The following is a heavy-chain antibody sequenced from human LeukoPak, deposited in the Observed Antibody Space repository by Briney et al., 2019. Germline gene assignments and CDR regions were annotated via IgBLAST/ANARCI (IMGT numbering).Heavy chain of an antibody. V-gene: IGHV3-21*01. CDR1: GFSLSGYW. J-gene: IGHJ3*02. CDR2: ISSSSSYI. D-gene: IGHD3-22*01. CDR3: ARDYYDSSGPAFDI. Sequence: GGSLRLSCAASGFSLSGYWMTWVRQAPGKGLEWVSSISSSSSYIYYADSVKGRFTISRDNAKNSLYLQMNSLRAEDTAVYYCARDYYDSSGPAFDIWGQGTMVTVSS.